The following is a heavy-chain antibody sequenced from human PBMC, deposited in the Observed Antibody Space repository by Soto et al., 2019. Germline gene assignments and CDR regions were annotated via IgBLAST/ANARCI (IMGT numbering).Heavy chain of an antibody. Sequence: GGSLRLSCAASGFTFSSYGMHWVRQAPGKGLEWVAVISYDGSNKYYADSVKGRFTISRDNSKNTLYLQMNSLRAEDTAVYYCAKDRYNWKRGEYYYYGMDVWGQGTTVTVSS. CDR2: ISYDGSNK. CDR1: GFTFSSYG. J-gene: IGHJ6*02. D-gene: IGHD1-20*01. V-gene: IGHV3-30*18. CDR3: AKDRYNWKRGEYYYYGMDV.